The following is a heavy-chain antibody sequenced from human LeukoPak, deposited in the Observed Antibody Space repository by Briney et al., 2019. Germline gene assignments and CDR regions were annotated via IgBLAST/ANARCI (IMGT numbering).Heavy chain of an antibody. J-gene: IGHJ5*02. CDR2: INPNTGDT. Sequence: ASVKVSCKASGYTFIGYYIHWVRQAPGQGLEWVGWINPNTGDTGYPQKFQGRVTMTRDTSISTAYMDLSRLRSDDTAVYYCARGPYYYDTNFDPWGQGTLVTVSS. CDR1: GYTFIGYY. D-gene: IGHD3-22*01. V-gene: IGHV1-2*02. CDR3: ARGPYYYDTNFDP.